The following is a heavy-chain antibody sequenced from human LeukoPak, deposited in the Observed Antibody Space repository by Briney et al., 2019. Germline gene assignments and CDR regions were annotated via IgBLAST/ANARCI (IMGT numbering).Heavy chain of an antibody. CDR3: ATAPGYNWNS. CDR2: FDPEDGET. Sequence: ASVKVSCKASGYTFTSYDINWVRQATGQGLEWMGGFDPEDGETIYAQKFQGRVTMTEGTSTDTAYMELSSLRSEDTAVYYCATAPGYNWNSWGQGTLVTVSS. D-gene: IGHD1-20*01. CDR1: GYTFTSYD. V-gene: IGHV1-24*01. J-gene: IGHJ4*02.